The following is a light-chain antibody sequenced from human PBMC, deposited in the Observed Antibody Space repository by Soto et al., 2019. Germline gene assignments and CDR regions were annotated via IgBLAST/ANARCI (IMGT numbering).Light chain of an antibody. CDR2: EVT. CDR3: QSYDSNTVI. Sequence: QSVLTQPPSASGSPGQSVTISCTGTSSDVGGYNHVSWYQQHPGKAPKVVIYEVTKRPSGVPDRFSGSKSGNTASLTVSGLQAEDEADYYCQSYDSNTVIFGGGTKLTVL. CDR1: SSDVGGYNH. J-gene: IGLJ2*01. V-gene: IGLV2-8*01.